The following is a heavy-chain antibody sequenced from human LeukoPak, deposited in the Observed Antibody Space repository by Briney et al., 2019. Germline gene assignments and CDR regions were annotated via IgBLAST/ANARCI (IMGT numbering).Heavy chain of an antibody. CDR1: GFTFSSYW. J-gene: IGHJ5*02. V-gene: IGHV3-7*01. CDR2: IKQDGSEK. CDR3: ARAPIVGVFDP. Sequence: TGGSLRLSCAASGFTFSSYWMSWVRQAPGKGLEWVANIKQDGSEKYYVDSVKARFTISRDNAKNSLYLQMNSLRAEDTAVYYCARAPIVGVFDPWGQGTLVTVSS. D-gene: IGHD3-3*01.